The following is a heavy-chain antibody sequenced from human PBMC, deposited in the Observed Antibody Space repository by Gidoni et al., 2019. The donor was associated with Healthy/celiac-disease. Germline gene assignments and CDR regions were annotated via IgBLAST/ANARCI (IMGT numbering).Heavy chain of an antibody. J-gene: IGHJ6*03. CDR3: AREVAYYYYMDV. D-gene: IGHD2-15*01. Sequence: QVQLVESGGGLVKPGGSLRLSCAAYGFTFSDYYMSWIRQAPGKGLEWVSYISSSSSYTNYADSVKGRFTISRDNAKNSLYLQMNSLRAEDTAVYYCAREVAYYYYMDVWGKGTTVTVSS. V-gene: IGHV3-11*05. CDR2: ISSSSSYT. CDR1: GFTFSDYY.